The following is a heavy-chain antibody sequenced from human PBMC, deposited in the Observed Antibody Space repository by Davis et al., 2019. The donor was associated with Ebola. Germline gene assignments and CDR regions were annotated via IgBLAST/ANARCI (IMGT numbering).Heavy chain of an antibody. Sequence: GESLKISCAASGFTFSSYWMSWVRQAPGKGLEWVANIKQDGSEKYYVDSVKGRFTISRDNAKNSLYLQMNSLRAEDTAVYYCARVPVARQTEYYYYGMDVWGQGTTVTVSS. CDR1: GFTFSSYW. CDR2: IKQDGSEK. V-gene: IGHV3-7*01. J-gene: IGHJ6*02. CDR3: ARVPVARQTEYYYYGMDV.